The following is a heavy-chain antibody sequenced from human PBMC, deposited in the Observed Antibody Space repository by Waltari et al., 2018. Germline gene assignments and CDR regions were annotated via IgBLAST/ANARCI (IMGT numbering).Heavy chain of an antibody. D-gene: IGHD1-26*01. V-gene: IGHV3-7*01. CDR2: IQQGGSEK. Sequence: EVQLVESGGGLVQPGGSLRLSCAASGFHFSTYGMSWVRQAPGKGLEWVANIQQGGSEKYYVDSVKGRFTISRDNAKNSLFLQMNSLRAEDTAVYYCARGIVGATRYYFDYWGQGTLVTVSS. CDR3: ARGIVGATRYYFDY. CDR1: GFHFSTYG. J-gene: IGHJ4*02.